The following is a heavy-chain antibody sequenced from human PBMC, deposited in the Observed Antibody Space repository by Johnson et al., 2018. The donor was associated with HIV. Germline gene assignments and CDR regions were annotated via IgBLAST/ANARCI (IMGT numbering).Heavy chain of an antibody. J-gene: IGHJ3*02. V-gene: IGHV3-13*01. Sequence: VQLMESGGGLVQPGGSLRLSCAASGFTFSSYDMNWVRQATGKGLEWVSAIGTAGDTYYQGSVKGRFTISRENAKNSLYLQMNSLRAEDTAVYYCAKDQWSSSWTNDAFDIWGQGTIVTVSS. CDR3: AKDQWSSSWTNDAFDI. D-gene: IGHD6-13*01. CDR1: GFTFSSYD. CDR2: IGTAGDT.